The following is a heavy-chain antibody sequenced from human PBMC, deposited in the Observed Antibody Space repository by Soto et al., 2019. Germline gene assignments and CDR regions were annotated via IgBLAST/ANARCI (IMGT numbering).Heavy chain of an antibody. CDR2: IIPMLGVR. CDR3: TIGSWSGEVFDI. Sequence: QVQLVQSGAEVKKPGSSVKVSCKDSGGTFSTYSMFWVRQAPGQGLEWMGRIIPMLGVRNSAQRFQDRVTTTADKSTATVHMELSSLRSEDTALYYCTIGSWSGEVFDIWGQGTMVTVSS. J-gene: IGHJ3*02. CDR1: GGTFSTYS. D-gene: IGHD2-21*01. V-gene: IGHV1-69*02.